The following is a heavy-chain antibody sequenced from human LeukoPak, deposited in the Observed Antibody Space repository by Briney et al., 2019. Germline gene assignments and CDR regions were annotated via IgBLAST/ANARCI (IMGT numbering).Heavy chain of an antibody. CDR1: GFPFSSYS. CDR2: ISGSSSTI. D-gene: IGHD1-26*01. CDR3: ARGPLKGWELMFYFDY. J-gene: IGHJ4*02. V-gene: IGHV3-48*04. Sequence: GGSLRLSCAASGFPFSSYSMNWVRQAPGKGLEWLSYISGSSSTIYYADSVRGRFTISRDNAKNSLYLQMNSLRAEDTAVYYCARGPLKGWELMFYFDYWGQGTLVTVSS.